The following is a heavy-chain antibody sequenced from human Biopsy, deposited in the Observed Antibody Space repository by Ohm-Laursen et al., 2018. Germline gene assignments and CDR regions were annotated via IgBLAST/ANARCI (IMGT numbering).Heavy chain of an antibody. CDR3: ARDLGNLRGVMFYLDS. CDR2: VWYDGINN. Sequence: SLRLSCTASGFTFSSFGMHWVRQAPGKGLEWVAVVWYDGINNFYADSVEGRFTISRDNFKNTVYLEMNSLTPEDPAVYYCARDLGNLRGVMFYLDSWGQGTLVSVSS. CDR1: GFTFSSFG. V-gene: IGHV3-33*01. J-gene: IGHJ4*02. D-gene: IGHD3-16*01.